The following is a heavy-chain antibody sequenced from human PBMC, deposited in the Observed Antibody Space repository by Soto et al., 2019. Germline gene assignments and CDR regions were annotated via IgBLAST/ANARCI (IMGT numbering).Heavy chain of an antibody. Sequence: SLRLSCASSGFTFSSYSMNWVRQAPGTGLEWVSSISISSSYIYYADSVKGRFTISRDNAKNSLYLQMNSLRAEDTTGYYCARFPPPLRFGELFLTRDWFDPWGQGSMVTVSS. CDR2: ISISSSYI. CDR3: ARFPPPLRFGELFLTRDWFDP. CDR1: GFTFSSYS. J-gene: IGHJ5*02. D-gene: IGHD3-10*01. V-gene: IGHV3-21*01.